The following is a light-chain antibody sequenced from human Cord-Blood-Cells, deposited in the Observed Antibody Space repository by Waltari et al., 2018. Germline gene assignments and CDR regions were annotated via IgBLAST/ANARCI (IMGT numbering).Light chain of an antibody. CDR1: SSNIGAGYD. J-gene: IGLJ3*02. CDR2: GNS. V-gene: IGLV1-40*01. Sequence: QSVLTQPPSVSGAPGQRVTISCTGSSSNIGAGYDVHWYQQLPGTAPKLLIYGNSKRASGVPDRFSGSKSGPSASLAITGLQAEDEADYYCQSYDSSLSGSVFGGGTKLTVL. CDR3: QSYDSSLSGSV.